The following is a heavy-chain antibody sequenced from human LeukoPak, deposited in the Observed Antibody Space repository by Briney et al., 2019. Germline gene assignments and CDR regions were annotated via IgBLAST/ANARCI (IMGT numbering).Heavy chain of an antibody. CDR3: VKVGDSGYGEYYQH. CDR2: INQDGSRR. CDR1: GFTFSSYW. V-gene: IGHV3-7*01. Sequence: GGSLRLSCAGSGFTFSSYWISWVRQAPGKGLEWVANINQDGSRRHYVDSVRGRFTISRDNSKNTLYLQMSSLRAEDTALYYCVKVGDSGYGEYYQHWGQGTLVTVSS. D-gene: IGHD5-12*01. J-gene: IGHJ1*01.